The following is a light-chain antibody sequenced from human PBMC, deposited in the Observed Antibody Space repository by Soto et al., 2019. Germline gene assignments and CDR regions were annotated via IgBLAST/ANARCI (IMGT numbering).Light chain of an antibody. V-gene: IGKV3-20*01. CDR2: GAS. J-gene: IGKJ4*01. CDR1: QSVSSSY. CDR3: QQYGSSPRLT. Sequence: EIVLTQSPGTLSLSPGERATLSCRASQSVSSSYLAWYQQKPGQAPRLLIYGASRRATCIPDRFSGSGSGTDFTLTISRLEPEDFAVYYCQQYGSSPRLTFGGGTKVEIK.